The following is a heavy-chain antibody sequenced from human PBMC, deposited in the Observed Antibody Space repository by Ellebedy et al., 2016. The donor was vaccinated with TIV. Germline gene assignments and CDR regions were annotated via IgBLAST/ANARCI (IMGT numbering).Heavy chain of an antibody. CDR1: GGTFSSYA. V-gene: IGHV1-69*04. CDR3: ARGGGYGAGWAFDI. J-gene: IGHJ3*02. CDR2: IIPILGIA. Sequence: AASVKVSCKASGGTFSSYAISWVRQAPGQGLEWMGRIIPILGIANYAQKFQGRVTITADKSTSTAYMELSSLRSEDTAVYYCARGGGYGAGWAFDIWGQGTMVTVSS. D-gene: IGHD3-22*01.